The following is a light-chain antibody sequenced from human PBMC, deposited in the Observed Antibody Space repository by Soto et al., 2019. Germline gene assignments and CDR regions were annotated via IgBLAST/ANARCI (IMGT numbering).Light chain of an antibody. V-gene: IGKV1-5*03. CDR1: QSITNW. CDR3: QEYKSHSWT. Sequence: DIQMTQSPSTLSASVGDRVTITCRASQSITNWLAWFQQKPGKAPKFLIYEASTLESGVPSRFSGGGSGTEFTLTISGLQPDDFATYYCQEYKSHSWTFXQGTKADIK. J-gene: IGKJ1*01. CDR2: EAS.